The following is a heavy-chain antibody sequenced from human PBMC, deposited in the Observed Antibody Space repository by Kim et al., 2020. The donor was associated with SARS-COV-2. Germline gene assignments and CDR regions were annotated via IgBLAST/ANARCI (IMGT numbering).Heavy chain of an antibody. V-gene: IGHV3-33*01. CDR1: GFAMSSYG. CDR3: ARDYAGYFKGLDV. Sequence: GGSLRLSCAASGFAMSSYGMHWVRQAPGKGLEWVSLIWYDGGNKYYADSVKGRFTISRDNSKNTLYLQMNSLRAEDTAAYYCARDYAGYFKGLDVWGQGTTVTVSS. CDR2: IWYDGGNK. J-gene: IGHJ6*02. D-gene: IGHD3-9*01.